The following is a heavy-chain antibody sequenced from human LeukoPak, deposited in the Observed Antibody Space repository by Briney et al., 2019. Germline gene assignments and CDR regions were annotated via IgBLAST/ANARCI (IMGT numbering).Heavy chain of an antibody. D-gene: IGHD5-18*01. CDR3: ARTARLWLRGSFDY. V-gene: IGHV4-34*01. CDR2: INHSGST. CDR1: GGSFSGYY. J-gene: IGHJ4*02. Sequence: SETLSLTCAVYGGSFSGYYWSWIRQPPGKGLEWIGEINHSGSTNYNPSLKSRVTISVDTSKNQFSLKLSSVTAADTAVCYCARTARLWLRGSFDYWGQGTLVTVSS.